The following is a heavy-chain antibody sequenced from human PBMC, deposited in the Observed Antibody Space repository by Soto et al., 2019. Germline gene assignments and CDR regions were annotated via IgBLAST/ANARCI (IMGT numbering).Heavy chain of an antibody. CDR2: INPSGGST. D-gene: IGHD3-10*01. CDR1: GDTFTSYY. V-gene: IGHV1-46*03. Sequence: ETSAKVSCKASGDTFTSYYMHWVRQAPGQGLEWMGIINPSGGSTSYAQKFQGRVTMTRDTSTSTVYMELSSLRSEDTAVYYCARRTMVRGVTERYFAYWGQGTLVTVSS. CDR3: ARRTMVRGVTERYFAY. J-gene: IGHJ4*02.